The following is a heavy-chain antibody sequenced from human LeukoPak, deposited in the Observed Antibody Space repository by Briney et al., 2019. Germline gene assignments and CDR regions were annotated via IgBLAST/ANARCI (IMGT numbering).Heavy chain of an antibody. D-gene: IGHD2-21*01. CDR3: ASRLWADAFDI. CDR2: IYRGGST. Sequence: GGSLRLSCAASGFTVSSNYMSWVRQAPGKGLEWVSVIYRGGSTYYADSVKGRFTISRDNSKNTLYLQMNSLRAEDTAVYYCASRLWADAFDIWGQGTMVTVSS. J-gene: IGHJ3*02. V-gene: IGHV3-53*01. CDR1: GFTVSSNY.